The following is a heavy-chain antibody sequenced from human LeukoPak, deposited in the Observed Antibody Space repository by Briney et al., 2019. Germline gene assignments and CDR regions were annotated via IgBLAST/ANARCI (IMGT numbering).Heavy chain of an antibody. Sequence: PGGSLRLSCAASGFTFSSYAMSWVRQAPGKGLEWVSSISSSSSYIYYADSVKGRFTISRDNAKNSLYLQMNSLRAEDTAVYYCARSGGSYYLSYWGQGTLVTVSS. D-gene: IGHD1-26*01. J-gene: IGHJ4*02. CDR2: ISSSSSYI. V-gene: IGHV3-21*01. CDR3: ARSGGSYYLSY. CDR1: GFTFSSYA.